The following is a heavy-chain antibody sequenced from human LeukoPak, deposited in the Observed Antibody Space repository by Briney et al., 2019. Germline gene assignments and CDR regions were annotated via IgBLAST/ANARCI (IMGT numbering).Heavy chain of an antibody. D-gene: IGHD3-22*01. CDR3: VSWAGKYYETSDYSLAPSNS. V-gene: IGHV3-7*01. CDR1: GFTFSHYW. CDR2: INEDGSDK. J-gene: IGHJ4*02. Sequence: PGGSLRLSCAASGFTFSHYWMSLIRQAPGKGLKWAAHINEDGSDKYYVDSVKGRFTISRDNAKNSLYLQMNSLRAEDTAVYYCVSWAGKYYETSDYSLAPSNSWGQGTLVTVSS.